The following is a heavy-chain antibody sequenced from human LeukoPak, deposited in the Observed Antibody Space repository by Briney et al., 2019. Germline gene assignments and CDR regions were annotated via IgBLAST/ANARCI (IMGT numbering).Heavy chain of an antibody. V-gene: IGHV3-48*03. J-gene: IGHJ4*02. CDR3: AREDRYARYFDY. Sequence: SGGSLRLSCAASGFTFSSYEMNWLRQAPGKGLEWVSYISGSGTTIYYADSVKGRFTISRDNAKNSLYLQMNSLRAEDTAVYYCAREDRYARYFDYWGQGTLVTVSS. D-gene: IGHD3-9*01. CDR2: ISGSGTTI. CDR1: GFTFSSYE.